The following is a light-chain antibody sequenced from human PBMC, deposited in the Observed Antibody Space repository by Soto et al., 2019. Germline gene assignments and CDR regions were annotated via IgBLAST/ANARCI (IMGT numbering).Light chain of an antibody. CDR2: GAG. CDR3: QQYNNWPRT. J-gene: IGKJ1*01. Sequence: EIVMTQSPATLSVSPGERATLSCRASQSISNNLAWYQQKPGQAPRLLIYGAGTRATGIPARFSGSGSGTEFTLTISSLQSEDFAVYYCQQYNNWPRTFGQGTKVDI. CDR1: QSISNN. V-gene: IGKV3-15*01.